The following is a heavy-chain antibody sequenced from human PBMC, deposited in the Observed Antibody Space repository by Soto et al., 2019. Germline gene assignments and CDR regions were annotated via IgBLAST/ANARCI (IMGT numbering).Heavy chain of an antibody. J-gene: IGHJ4*02. CDR1: GGSFSGYY. V-gene: IGHV4-34*01. CDR2: INHSGST. D-gene: IGHD1-7*01. Sequence: TSETLSLTCAVYGGSFSGYYWSWIRQPPGKGLEWIGEINHSGSTNYNPSLKSRVTISVDTSKNQFSLKLSSVTAADTAVYYCARYSRETGTTFPYWGQGTLVTVSS. CDR3: ARYSRETGTTFPY.